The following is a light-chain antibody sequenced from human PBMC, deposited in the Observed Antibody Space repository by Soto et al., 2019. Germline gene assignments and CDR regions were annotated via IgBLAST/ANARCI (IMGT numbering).Light chain of an antibody. Sequence: EIVLTQSPGTLSLSPGARATLSCRASQNVNSNHIAWYQQKPGQAPRLLIYGPSSRATGIPERLSGSGSGTDFTLTISRLEPDDCAVYFCHQFGSSPQTFGHGTKVEIK. CDR3: HQFGSSPQT. CDR2: GPS. V-gene: IGKV3-20*01. J-gene: IGKJ1*01. CDR1: QNVNSNH.